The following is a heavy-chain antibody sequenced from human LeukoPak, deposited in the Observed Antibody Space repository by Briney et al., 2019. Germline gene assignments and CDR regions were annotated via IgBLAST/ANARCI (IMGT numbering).Heavy chain of an antibody. CDR1: AGSITSSPSITSSSYY. Sequence: PSETLSLTCTVSAGSITSSPSITSSSYYWGWIRQPPGKGLGWIGNTHYSGSTYYNPSLKGRVTITVDTSKNQFSLKLTSVNAADTAVYYCAGLTLSLGGSLFDSWGQGPLVTVSS. CDR2: THYSGST. CDR3: AGLTLSLGGSLFDS. V-gene: IGHV4-39*01. J-gene: IGHJ4*02. D-gene: IGHD3-16*01.